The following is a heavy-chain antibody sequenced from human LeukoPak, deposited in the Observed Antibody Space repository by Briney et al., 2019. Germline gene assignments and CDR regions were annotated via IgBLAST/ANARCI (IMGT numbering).Heavy chain of an antibody. D-gene: IGHD6-13*01. V-gene: IGHV3-48*03. J-gene: IGHJ4*02. CDR2: ISSSGSTI. CDR1: GFTFSSYE. Sequence: TGGSLRLSCAASGFTFSSYEMNWVRQAPGKGLEWVSYISSSGSTIYYADPVKGRFTISRDNAKNSLYLQMNSLRAEDTAVYYCARDPSPLYSSSRSLNYWGQGTLVTVSS. CDR3: ARDPSPLYSSSRSLNY.